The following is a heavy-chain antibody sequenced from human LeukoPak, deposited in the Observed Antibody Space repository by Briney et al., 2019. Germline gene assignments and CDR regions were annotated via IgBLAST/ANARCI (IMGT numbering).Heavy chain of an antibody. Sequence: SETLSLTCAVYGGSFSGYYWSWIRQPPGKGLEWIGEINHSGSTSYNPSLKSRVTISVDTSKNQFSLKLSSVTAADTAVYYCARGQPNYCSGGSCYRNWFDPWGQGTLVTVSS. CDR2: INHSGST. CDR1: GGSFSGYY. CDR3: ARGQPNYCSGGSCYRNWFDP. J-gene: IGHJ5*02. V-gene: IGHV4-34*01. D-gene: IGHD2-15*01.